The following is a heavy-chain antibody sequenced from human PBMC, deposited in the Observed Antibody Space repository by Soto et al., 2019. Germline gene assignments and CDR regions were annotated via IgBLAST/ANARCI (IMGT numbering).Heavy chain of an antibody. J-gene: IGHJ6*02. CDR1: GYNFTRFG. CDR3: GREGQQLAQEDYYHFHGMDV. Sequence: QFQLVQSGAEVKKPGASVKVSCKASGYNFTRFGISWVRQAPGHGLEWMGWMGAHSGHTRQAQKFQGRLTMTTDAPMNSAYIDLRRRTSDDTALYSCGREGQQLAQEDYYHFHGMDVGGQGTTVSGSS. CDR2: MGAHSGHT. D-gene: IGHD6-13*01. V-gene: IGHV1-18*01.